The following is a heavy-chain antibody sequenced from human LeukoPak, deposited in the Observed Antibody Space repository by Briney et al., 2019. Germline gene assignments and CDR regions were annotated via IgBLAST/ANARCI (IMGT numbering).Heavy chain of an antibody. CDR2: ISSSSSYI. J-gene: IGHJ4*02. CDR1: GFTFSSHS. V-gene: IGHV3-21*01. Sequence: PGGSLRLSCAASGFTFSSHSMNWVRQAPGKGLEWVSSISSSSSYIYYADSVKGRFTISRDNAKNSLYLQMNSLRAEDTAVYYCARDRGYSGYDPYCGGDCEDYWGQGTLVTVSS. D-gene: IGHD2-21*02. CDR3: ARDRGYSGYDPYCGGDCEDY.